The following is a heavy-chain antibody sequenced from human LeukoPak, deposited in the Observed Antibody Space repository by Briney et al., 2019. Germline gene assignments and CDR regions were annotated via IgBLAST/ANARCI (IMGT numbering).Heavy chain of an antibody. Sequence: ASVKVSCKASGYTFTSYVMHWVRQAPGQRLEWMGWINAGNGNTKYSLKFQGRVTITRDTSASTAYMELSSLRSEDTAVYYCARDYCSGGTCYDDSFDYWGQGTLVTVSS. CDR1: GYTFTSYV. D-gene: IGHD2-15*01. CDR2: INAGNGNT. CDR3: ARDYCSGGTCYDDSFDY. V-gene: IGHV1-3*01. J-gene: IGHJ4*02.